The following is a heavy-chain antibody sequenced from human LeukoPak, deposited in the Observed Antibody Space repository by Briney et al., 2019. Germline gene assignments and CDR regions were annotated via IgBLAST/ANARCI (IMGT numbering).Heavy chain of an antibody. Sequence: GKVSCKASGYTLTCYYMHWVRPAPGQGLEWMGWINPNSGGTNYAQKFRGRVTMPRDTSISTAYLELCRLRSDDTAVYYCARVGPGYFDYWGQGTLVTVSS. CDR3: ARVGPGYFDY. V-gene: IGHV1-2*02. J-gene: IGHJ4*02. CDR2: INPNSGGT. CDR1: GYTLTCYY.